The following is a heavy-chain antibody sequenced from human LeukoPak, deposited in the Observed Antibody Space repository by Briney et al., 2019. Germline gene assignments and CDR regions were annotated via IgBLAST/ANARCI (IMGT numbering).Heavy chain of an antibody. V-gene: IGHV4-59*01. J-gene: IGHJ4*02. CDR3: ARGDNWNDPNPTLLDY. Sequence: SSETLSLTCTVSGGSISSYYWSWIRQPPGKGLEWMGYIYDMGGTNYNPSLKSRVTISVDTSKNQFSLKLSSVTAADTAVYYCARGDNWNDPNPTLLDYWGQGTLVTVSS. D-gene: IGHD1-20*01. CDR2: IYDMGGT. CDR1: GGSISSYY.